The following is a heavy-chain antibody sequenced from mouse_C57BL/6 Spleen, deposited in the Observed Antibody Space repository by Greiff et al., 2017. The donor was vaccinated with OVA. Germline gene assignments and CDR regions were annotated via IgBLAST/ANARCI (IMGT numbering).Heavy chain of an antibody. Sequence: VQLKQSGPGLVKPSQSLSLTCSVTGYSITSGYYWNWLRQFPGNKLEWMGYISYDGSNNYNPSLKNRISITRDTSKNQFFLKLNSVTTEDTATYYCARGYGIYWYFDVWGTGTTVTVSS. CDR2: ISYDGSN. CDR1: GYSITSGYY. V-gene: IGHV3-6*01. D-gene: IGHD1-1*01. J-gene: IGHJ1*03. CDR3: ARGYGIYWYFDV.